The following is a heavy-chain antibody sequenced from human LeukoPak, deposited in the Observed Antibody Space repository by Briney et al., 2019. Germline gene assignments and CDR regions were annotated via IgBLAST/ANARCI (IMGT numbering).Heavy chain of an antibody. J-gene: IGHJ4*02. CDR3: ARKIGHSSSSSAGFFDY. Sequence: SETLSLTCAVSGGSISSGGYSWSWIRQPPGKGLEWIGYIYYSGSTYYNPSLKSRVTISVDASKNQFSLKLSSVTAADTAVYYCARKIGHSSSSSAGFFDYWGQGTLVTVSS. CDR2: IYYSGST. D-gene: IGHD6-6*01. V-gene: IGHV4-30-4*07. CDR1: GGSISSGGYS.